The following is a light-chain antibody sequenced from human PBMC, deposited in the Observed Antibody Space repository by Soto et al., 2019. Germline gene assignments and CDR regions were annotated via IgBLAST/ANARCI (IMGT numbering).Light chain of an antibody. CDR3: QPYNNWPFT. CDR1: QSISSN. CDR2: GAS. Sequence: EIVMTQSPATLSVSPGERATLSCRASQSISSNLAWYQQKPGQAPRLLIYGASTRATGIPATFSGSGSGTEFTLTISSLQSEDFAVYYCQPYNNWPFTFGPGTKVDI. V-gene: IGKV3-15*01. J-gene: IGKJ3*01.